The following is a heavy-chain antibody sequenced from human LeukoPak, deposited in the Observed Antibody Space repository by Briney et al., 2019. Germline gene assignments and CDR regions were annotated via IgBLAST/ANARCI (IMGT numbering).Heavy chain of an antibody. CDR1: GGSISSYY. CDR3: ARVDSTRGITMVRGVI. CDR2: IYTSGST. Sequence: PSETLSLTCTVSGGSISSYYWSWIRQPAGKGLEWIGRIYTSGSTYYNPSLKSRVTISVDTSKNQFSLKLSSVTAADTAVYYCARVDSTRGITMVRGVIWGQGTLVTVSS. V-gene: IGHV4-4*07. J-gene: IGHJ4*02. D-gene: IGHD3-10*01.